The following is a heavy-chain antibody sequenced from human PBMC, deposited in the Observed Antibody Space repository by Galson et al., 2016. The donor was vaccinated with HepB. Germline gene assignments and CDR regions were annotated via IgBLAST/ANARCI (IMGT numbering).Heavy chain of an antibody. CDR1: GFTFSSYA. J-gene: IGHJ6*02. V-gene: IGHV3-30*04. Sequence: SLRLSCAASGFTFSSYAMHWVRQAPGKGLEWVAVISYDGSNKYYADSVKGRFTISRDNSKNTLYLQMNSLKTEDTAVYYCRYGMDVWGQGTTVTVSS. CDR3: RYGMDV. CDR2: ISYDGSNK.